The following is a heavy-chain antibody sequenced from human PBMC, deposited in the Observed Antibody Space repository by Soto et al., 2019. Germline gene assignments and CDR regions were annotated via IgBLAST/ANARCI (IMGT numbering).Heavy chain of an antibody. D-gene: IGHD3-9*01. CDR1: GFSFSNTW. CDR3: AKDWSYGLDV. CDR2: VNSDGSNT. V-gene: IGHV3-74*01. J-gene: IGHJ6*02. Sequence: GGSLRLSCAASGFSFSNTWMHWVRQAPGKGLVWVSHVNSDGSNTNYADFVKGRFTVSRDNARNTVYLQMNSLRADDAAVYYCAKDWSYGLDVWGQGTTVTVSS.